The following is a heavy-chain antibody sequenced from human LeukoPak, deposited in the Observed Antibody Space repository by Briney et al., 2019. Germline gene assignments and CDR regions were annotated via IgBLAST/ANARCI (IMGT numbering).Heavy chain of an antibody. CDR2: IYSDDST. Sequence: PGGSLRLSCAASGFTVSSNYMNWVRQAPGKGLEWVSVIYSDDSTYYADSVKGRFTISRDNSKSTVYLQMNSLRAEDTAVYYCAKAGSGWYAPYWGQGTLVTVS. D-gene: IGHD6-19*01. CDR1: GFTVSSNY. J-gene: IGHJ4*02. V-gene: IGHV3-53*05. CDR3: AKAGSGWYAPY.